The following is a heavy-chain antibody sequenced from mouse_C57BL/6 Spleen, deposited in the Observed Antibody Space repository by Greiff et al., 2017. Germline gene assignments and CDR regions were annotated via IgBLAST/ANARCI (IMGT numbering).Heavy chain of an antibody. CDR3: ARGLYAMDY. J-gene: IGHJ4*01. CDR1: GYSITSGYY. CDR2: ISYDGSN. Sequence: EVQLVESGPGLVKPSQSLSLTCSVTGYSITSGYYWNWIRQFPGNKLEWMGYISYDGSNNYNPSLKNRISITRDTSKNQFFLKLNSVTTEDTATYYCARGLYAMDYWGQGTSVTVSS. V-gene: IGHV3-6*01.